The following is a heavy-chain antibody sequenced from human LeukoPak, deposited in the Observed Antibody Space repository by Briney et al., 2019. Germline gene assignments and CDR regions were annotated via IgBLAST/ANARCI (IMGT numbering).Heavy chain of an antibody. CDR2: ISGSGGST. D-gene: IGHD4-17*01. CDR3: ANGDYGEVFDP. Sequence: GGSLRLSCAASGFTFSSYAMSWVRQAPGKGLEWVSAISGSGGSTYYADSVKGRFTISGDNSKNTLYLQMNSLRAEDTAVYYCANGDYGEVFDPWGQGTLVTVSS. V-gene: IGHV3-23*01. J-gene: IGHJ5*02. CDR1: GFTFSSYA.